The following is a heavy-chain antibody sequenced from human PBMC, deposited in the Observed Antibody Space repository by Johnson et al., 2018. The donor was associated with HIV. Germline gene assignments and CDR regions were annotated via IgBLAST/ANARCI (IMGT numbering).Heavy chain of an antibody. CDR2: IWYDGSNK. Sequence: QMLLVESGGGVVQPGRSLRLSCAASGFNFSNYGMYWVRQAPGKGLEWVAVIWYDGSNKYYANSVKGRFIISRDNSKNTLYLQMNSLRAEDTAVYYSAKGASGSQRRGAFHIWGQGTMVTVSS. D-gene: IGHD1-26*01. CDR1: GFNFSNYG. V-gene: IGHV3-33*06. J-gene: IGHJ3*02. CDR3: AKGASGSQRRGAFHI.